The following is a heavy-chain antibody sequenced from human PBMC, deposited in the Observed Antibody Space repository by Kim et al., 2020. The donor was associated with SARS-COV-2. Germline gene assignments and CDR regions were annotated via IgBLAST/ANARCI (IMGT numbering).Heavy chain of an antibody. J-gene: IGHJ5*02. D-gene: IGHD6-6*01. CDR1: GFTFSRFT. V-gene: IGHV3-21*01. Sequence: GGSLRLSCAASGFTFSRFTINWVRQAPGKGLEWVSSISSNGYYIYYADSMKGRFTISRDNAKNSLYLQMNNLRAEATAVYYCACEAGGGSSSSDGFDPWG. CDR2: ISSNGYYI. CDR3: ACEAGGGSSSSDGFDP.